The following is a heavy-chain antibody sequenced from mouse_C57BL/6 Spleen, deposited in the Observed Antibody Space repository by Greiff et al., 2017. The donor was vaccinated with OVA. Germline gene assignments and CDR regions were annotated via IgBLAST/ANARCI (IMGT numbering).Heavy chain of an antibody. Sequence: EVNVVESGAELVKPGASVKLSCTASGFNIKVYYMHWVKQRTEQGLEWIGRIDPEDGETKYAPKFQGKATITADTSSNTAYLQLSSLTSEDTAVYYCARSLYSGSLGYWGQGTTLTVSS. J-gene: IGHJ2*01. CDR3: ARSLYSGSLGY. CDR1: GFNIKVYY. D-gene: IGHD1-1*01. V-gene: IGHV14-2*01. CDR2: IDPEDGET.